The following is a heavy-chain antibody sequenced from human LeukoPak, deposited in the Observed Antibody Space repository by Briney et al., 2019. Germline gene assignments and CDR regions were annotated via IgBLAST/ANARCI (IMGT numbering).Heavy chain of an antibody. V-gene: IGHV1-46*01. Sequence: GASVKVSCKASGYTFTSYSMNWVRQAPGQGPEWMGIINPSDPSTTYAQKFQGRVTMTRDMSTSTVYMELSSLRSEDTAVYYCAKAPVTTCRGAFCYPFDYWGLGTLVTVSS. CDR2: INPSDPST. CDR3: AKAPVTTCRGAFCYPFDY. D-gene: IGHD2-15*01. J-gene: IGHJ4*02. CDR1: GYTFTSYS.